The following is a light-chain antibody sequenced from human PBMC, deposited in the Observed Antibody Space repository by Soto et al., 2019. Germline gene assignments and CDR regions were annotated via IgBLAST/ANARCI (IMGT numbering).Light chain of an antibody. CDR2: KDN. Sequence: SYELTQSTSVSLTPGQTARITCSGDALPTQYVYWYQQKPGQAPRLIIYKDNQRPSEIPERFSASSSGTLATLTISGIQAEGEADFYCQSADTSGTYYVFGTGTKLTVL. CDR1: ALPTQY. J-gene: IGLJ1*01. CDR3: QSADTSGTYYV. V-gene: IGLV3-25*02.